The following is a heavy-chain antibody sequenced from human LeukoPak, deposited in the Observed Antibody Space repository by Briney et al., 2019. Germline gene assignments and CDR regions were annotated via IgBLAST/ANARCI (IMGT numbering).Heavy chain of an antibody. V-gene: IGHV1-46*01. CDR2: INPSGGST. CDR1: GYTFTSYY. Sequence: ASVKVSCKASGYTFTSYYMHWVRQAPGQGLEWMGIINPSGGSTSYAQKFQGRVTMTRDTSTSTVYMELSRLRSDDTAVYYCARESPQGVRFLECLSPDYWGQGTLVTVSS. D-gene: IGHD3-3*01. J-gene: IGHJ4*02. CDR3: ARESPQGVRFLECLSPDY.